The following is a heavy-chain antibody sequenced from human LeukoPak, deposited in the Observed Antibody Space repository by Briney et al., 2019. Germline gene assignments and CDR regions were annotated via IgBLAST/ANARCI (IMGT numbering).Heavy chain of an antibody. CDR3: STASGNYSRDAFDM. Sequence: PGGSLRLSCAASGFTFSNAWMSWVRQAPGKGLEWVGRINRKTDGGTTDYAAPVKGRFTISRDDSENTLFLQMNSLKTEDTAVYYCSTASGNYSRDAFDMWGQGTMVTVSS. CDR2: INRKTDGGTT. CDR1: GFTFSNAW. J-gene: IGHJ3*02. V-gene: IGHV3-15*01. D-gene: IGHD1-26*01.